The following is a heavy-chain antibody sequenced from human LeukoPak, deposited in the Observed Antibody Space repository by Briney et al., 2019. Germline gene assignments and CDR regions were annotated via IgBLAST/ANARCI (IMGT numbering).Heavy chain of an antibody. V-gene: IGHV3-30*02. CDR3: AKDGPRIGGITARYFDY. CDR2: TRYDGSTN. J-gene: IGHJ4*02. Sequence: PGGSLRLSCAASGFTFSTYGMHWVRQAPGKGLVWVAFTRYDGSTNFYTDSVKGRFTTSRDNSKNTLYLQMSSLRAEDTAVYYCAKDGPRIGGITARYFDYWGQGTLVTVSS. D-gene: IGHD1-7*01. CDR1: GFTFSTYG.